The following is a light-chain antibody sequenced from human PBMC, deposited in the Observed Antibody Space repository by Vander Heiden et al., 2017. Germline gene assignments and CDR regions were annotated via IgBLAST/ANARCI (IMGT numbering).Light chain of an antibody. CDR3: SSYTSITTLV. V-gene: IGLV2-14*03. J-gene: IGLJ1*01. Sequence: QSALTQPASMSGSPGQSITISCTGTSSDVGLYNYVSWYQQLPGKAPKVLIHDVCTRPSGVAHRFSGSKSGNTASLTISGLQTEDEAHYYCSSYTSITTLVFGTGTKVTVL. CDR2: DVC. CDR1: SSDVGLYNY.